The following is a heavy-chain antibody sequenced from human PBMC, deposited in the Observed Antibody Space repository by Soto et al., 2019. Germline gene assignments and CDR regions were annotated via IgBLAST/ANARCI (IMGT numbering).Heavy chain of an antibody. V-gene: IGHV3-30-3*01. J-gene: IGHJ4*01. CDR2: ISYDGSNK. Sequence: GGSLRLSCAASGFTFSSYAMHWVRQAPGKGLEWVAVISYDGSNKYYADSVKGRFTISRDNSKNTLYLQMNSLRAEDTAVYYCAIAGFYGDYVFGMDYWGHGALVKVSS. CDR1: GFTFSSYA. D-gene: IGHD4-17*01. CDR3: AIAGFYGDYVFGMDY.